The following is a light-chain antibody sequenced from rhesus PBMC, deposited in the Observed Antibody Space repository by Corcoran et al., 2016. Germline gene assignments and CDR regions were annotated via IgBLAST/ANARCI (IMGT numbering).Light chain of an antibody. V-gene: IGKV1-19*01. Sequence: DIQMTQSPSSLSASVGDRFTITCQASQGISRWLAWYQQKPGKAPKLLIYAASSLQSGFPSRFSGSGSGTDFTLTISSLQPEEFATYYCQQYDDLPYTIGQGTKVEIK. CDR3: QQYDDLPYT. CDR2: AAS. J-gene: IGKJ2*01. CDR1: QGISRW.